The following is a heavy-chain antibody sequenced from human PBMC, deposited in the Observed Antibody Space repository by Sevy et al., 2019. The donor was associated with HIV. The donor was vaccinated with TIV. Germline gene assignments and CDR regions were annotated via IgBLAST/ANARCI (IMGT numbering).Heavy chain of an antibody. D-gene: IGHD2-2*02. J-gene: IGHJ4*02. CDR3: ARLRWDVVDAPGATPGCYFDS. CDR1: GDSINNYY. V-gene: IGHV4-59*12. Sequence: SETLSLTCSVSGDSINNYYWSWIRQPPGKGLEWIGYTSYSGTTNYSPSLKSRVGISVDTSIHHFTLKINSVTAADTAVNDFARLRWDVVDAPGATPGCYFDSWGQGILVTVSS. CDR2: TSYSGTT.